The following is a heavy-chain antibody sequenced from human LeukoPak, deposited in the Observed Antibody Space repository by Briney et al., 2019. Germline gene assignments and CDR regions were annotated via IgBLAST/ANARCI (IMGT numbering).Heavy chain of an antibody. J-gene: IGHJ4*02. CDR2: ITYDGYYK. Sequence: PGGSLRLPCAASGFTFTNYGMHWVRQAPGKGLEWVALITYDGYYKYYSDSVKGRFTISSDTSKNTLYLQMNSLRAEDTAVYYCARDLSPVVRASPMGYWGQGTPVTVSS. CDR3: ARDLSPVVRASPMGY. CDR1: GFTFTNYG. V-gene: IGHV3-30*03. D-gene: IGHD3-10*01.